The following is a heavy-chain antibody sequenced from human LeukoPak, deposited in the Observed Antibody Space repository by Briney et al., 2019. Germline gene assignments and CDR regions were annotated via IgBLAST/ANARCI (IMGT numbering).Heavy chain of an antibody. CDR1: GDSVSSNSAA. CDR3: ARDTGVRGSFGWFDP. D-gene: IGHD2-15*01. V-gene: IGHV6-1*01. J-gene: IGHJ5*02. CDR2: TYCRSKWDN. Sequence: SQTLSLTCAISGDSVSSNSAAWTWIRQSPSRGLEWLGRTYCRSKWDNDYAVSVKSRITINPDTSKNQFTLHLNSVTPEDTAVYYCARDTGVRGSFGWFDPWGQGTLVTVSS.